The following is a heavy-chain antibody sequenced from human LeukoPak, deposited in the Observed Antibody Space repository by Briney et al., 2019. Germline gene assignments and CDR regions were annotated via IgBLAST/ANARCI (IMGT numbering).Heavy chain of an antibody. J-gene: IGHJ6*02. V-gene: IGHV1-2*02. Sequence: GASVKVSCKASGYTFTGYYMHWVRQAPGQGLEWMGWINPNSGGTNYAQKFQGGVTMTRDTSISTAYMELSRLRSDDTAGYYCARVGATGYYYYYGMDVWGQGTTVTVSS. D-gene: IGHD1-26*01. CDR3: ARVGATGYYYYYGMDV. CDR2: INPNSGGT. CDR1: GYTFTGYY.